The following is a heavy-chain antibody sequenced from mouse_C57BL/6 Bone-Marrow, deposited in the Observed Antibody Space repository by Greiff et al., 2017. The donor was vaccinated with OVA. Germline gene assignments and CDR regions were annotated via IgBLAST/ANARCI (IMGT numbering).Heavy chain of an antibody. CDR3: ARSPSDYGSSPYWYFDV. D-gene: IGHD1-1*01. V-gene: IGHV3-6*01. Sequence: VQLQQSGPGLVKPSPSLSLTCSVTGYSITSGYYWNWIRQFPGNKLEWMGYISYDGSNNYNPSLKNRISITRDTSKNQFFLKLNSGTTENTATYYCARSPSDYGSSPYWYFDVWGTGTTVTVSA. CDR2: ISYDGSN. J-gene: IGHJ1*03. CDR1: GYSITSGYY.